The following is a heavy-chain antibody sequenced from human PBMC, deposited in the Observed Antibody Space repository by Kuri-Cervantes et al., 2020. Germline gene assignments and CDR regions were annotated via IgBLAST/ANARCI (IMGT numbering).Heavy chain of an antibody. V-gene: IGHV1-2*02. D-gene: IGHD2-2*01. CDR1: GYTFTGYY. CDR2: INPNSGGT. Sequence: ASVKVSCKASGYTFTGYYMHWVRQAPGQGLEWMGWINPNSGGTNYAQKFQGRVTMTRDTSISTAYMELSSLRSEDTAVYYCASVMEGCSSTSCYDAFDIWGQGTMVTVSS. J-gene: IGHJ3*02. CDR3: ASVMEGCSSTSCYDAFDI.